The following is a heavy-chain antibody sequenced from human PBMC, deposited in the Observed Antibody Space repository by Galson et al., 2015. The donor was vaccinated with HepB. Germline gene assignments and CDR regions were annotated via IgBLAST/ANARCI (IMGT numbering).Heavy chain of an antibody. CDR2: IRSKVNNYAT. V-gene: IGHV3-73*01. CDR3: TRWGYGARDDY. J-gene: IGHJ4*02. CDR1: GFTFSGSA. D-gene: IGHD4/OR15-4a*01. Sequence: SLRLSCAASGFTFSGSAMHWVRQASRKGLEWVGRIRSKVNNYATAYAASVKGRFTISRDDSQSTAYLQMNSLKTEDTAVYFCTRWGYGARDDYWGQGTLVTVSS.